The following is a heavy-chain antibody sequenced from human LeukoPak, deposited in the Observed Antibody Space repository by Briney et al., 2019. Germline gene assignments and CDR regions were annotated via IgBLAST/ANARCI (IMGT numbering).Heavy chain of an antibody. V-gene: IGHV4-39*01. D-gene: IGHD6-13*01. CDR3: AGAAAGPEYFQH. J-gene: IGHJ1*01. CDR2: IYYSGST. Sequence: SETLSLTCTVSGGSISSSSYYWGWIRQPPGKGLEWIGSIYYSGSTYYNPSLKSRVTISVDTSKNQFSLKLSSVTAADTAVYYCAGAAAGPEYFQHWGQGTLVTVSS. CDR1: GGSISSSSYY.